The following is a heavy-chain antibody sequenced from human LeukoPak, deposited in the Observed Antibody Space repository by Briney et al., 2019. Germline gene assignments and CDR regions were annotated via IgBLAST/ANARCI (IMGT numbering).Heavy chain of an antibody. CDR2: INPNSGGT. V-gene: IGHV1-2*02. D-gene: IGHD3-22*01. Sequence: GASVKVSCKASGYTFTGYYMHWVRQAPGQGLEWMGWINPNSGGTNYAQKFQGRVTVTRDTSISTAYMELSRLRSDDTAVYYCARYLPYYYDSSGLRVYYFDYWGQGTLVTVSS. CDR3: ARYLPYYYDSSGLRVYYFDY. CDR1: GYTFTGYY. J-gene: IGHJ4*02.